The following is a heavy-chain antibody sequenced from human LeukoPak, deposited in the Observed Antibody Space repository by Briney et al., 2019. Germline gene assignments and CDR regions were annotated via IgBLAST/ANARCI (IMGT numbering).Heavy chain of an antibody. V-gene: IGHV1-8*01. CDR2: MNPNSGNT. Sequence: ASVKVSCKASGYTFTSYDINWVRQATGQGLEWMGWMNPNSGNTGYAQKFQGRVTMTRNTSISTAYMELSSLRSEDTAVYYCARGRCIWGYCSSTNWFDPWGQGTLVTLSS. CDR1: GYTFTSYD. J-gene: IGHJ5*02. CDR3: ARGRCIWGYCSSTNWFDP. D-gene: IGHD2-2*01.